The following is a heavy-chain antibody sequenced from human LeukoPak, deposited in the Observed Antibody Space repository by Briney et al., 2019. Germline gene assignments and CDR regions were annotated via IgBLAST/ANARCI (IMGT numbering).Heavy chain of an antibody. V-gene: IGHV3-21*01. CDR3: AKSSNSGWYYFDY. CDR2: ISSSSNYI. J-gene: IGHJ4*02. Sequence: KPGGSLRLSCAASGFTLSSYSMNWVRQAPGKGLEWVSSISSSSNYIYYTDSVKGRFTIPRDNAKNSLYLQMNSLRAEDTAVYYCAKSSNSGWYYFDYWGQGTLVTVSS. CDR1: GFTLSSYS. D-gene: IGHD6-19*01.